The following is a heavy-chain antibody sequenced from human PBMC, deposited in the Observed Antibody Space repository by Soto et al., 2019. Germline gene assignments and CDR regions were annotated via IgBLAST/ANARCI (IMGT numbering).Heavy chain of an antibody. Sequence: GASVKVSCKASGYTFTGYYMHWVRQAPGQGLEWMGWINPNSGGTNYAQKFQGWVTMTRDTSISTAYMELSRLRSDDTAVYYCASDLLARALHNDYYYCMAVWAQGTTVTVSS. CDR3: ASDLLARALHNDYYYCMAV. CDR2: INPNSGGT. J-gene: IGHJ6*02. CDR1: GYTFTGYY. V-gene: IGHV1-2*04. D-gene: IGHD1-1*01.